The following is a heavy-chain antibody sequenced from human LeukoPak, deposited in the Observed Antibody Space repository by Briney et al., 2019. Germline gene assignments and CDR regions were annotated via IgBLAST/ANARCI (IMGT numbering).Heavy chain of an antibody. CDR3: ARTYYYGSGSYSEGAFNI. CDR2: INPNNGDT. Sequence: GASVKVSCKASRYTFTGYYMHWVRQAPGQGLEWMGWINPNNGDTNSAQKLQGRVTMTRDTSISTAYMELSRLRSDETAVYYCARTYYYGSGSYSEGAFNIWGQGTMVTVSS. V-gene: IGHV1-2*02. D-gene: IGHD3-10*01. CDR1: RYTFTGYY. J-gene: IGHJ3*02.